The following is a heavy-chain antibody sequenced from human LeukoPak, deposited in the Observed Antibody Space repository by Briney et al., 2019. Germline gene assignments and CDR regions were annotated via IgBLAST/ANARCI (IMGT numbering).Heavy chain of an antibody. CDR2: IIPIFGTA. Sequence: ASVKVSCKASGGTFSSYAISWVRQAPGQGLEWMGGIIPIFGTANYAQKLQGRVTMTTDTSTSTAYMELRSLRSDDTAVYYCARDYSNYRRYDAFDIWGQGTMVTVSS. CDR3: ARDYSNYRRYDAFDI. J-gene: IGHJ3*02. V-gene: IGHV1-69*05. CDR1: GGTFSSYA. D-gene: IGHD4-11*01.